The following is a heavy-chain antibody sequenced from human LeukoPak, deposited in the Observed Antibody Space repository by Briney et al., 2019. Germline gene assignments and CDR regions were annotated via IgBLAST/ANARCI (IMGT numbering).Heavy chain of an antibody. Sequence: SETLSLTCTVSGGSISSSSYYWGWIRQPPGKGLEWIGSIYYSGSTYYNPSLKSRVTISVDTSKNQFSLKLSSVTAADTAVYYCARRRGYYYDSSGYYCFDYWGQGTLVTVSS. CDR1: GGSISSSSYY. D-gene: IGHD3-22*01. V-gene: IGHV4-39*01. CDR3: ARRRGYYYDSSGYYCFDY. CDR2: IYYSGST. J-gene: IGHJ4*02.